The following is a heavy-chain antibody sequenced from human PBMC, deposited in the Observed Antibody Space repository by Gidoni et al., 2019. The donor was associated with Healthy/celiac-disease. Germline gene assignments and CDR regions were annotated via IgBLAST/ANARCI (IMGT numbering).Heavy chain of an antibody. CDR3: AKDRELRLGELSYGLDY. CDR2: ISYDGSNK. D-gene: IGHD3-16*01. V-gene: IGHV3-30*18. CDR1: GLIFSSYG. Sequence: QVQLVESGGGVVQPGRSLRLSCAASGLIFSSYGMHWVRQAPGQGLEWVAVISYDGSNKYYADSVKGRFTISRDNSKNTLYLQMNSLRAEDTAVYYCAKDRELRLGELSYGLDYWGQGTLVTVSS. J-gene: IGHJ4*02.